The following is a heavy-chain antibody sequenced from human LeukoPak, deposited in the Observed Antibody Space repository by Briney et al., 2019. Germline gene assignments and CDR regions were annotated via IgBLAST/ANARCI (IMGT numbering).Heavy chain of an antibody. CDR2: IRAYNGNT. Sequence: AAVKVSSKASGYTFTIYGISWVRQAPGQGGEWMGWIRAYNGNTNYAQKLQGRVTMTTDTSTTTAYMKLSSLRSDDTAVYYCARDWSSSSDSSYDRYYHGLVVWGQGTTVTVSS. V-gene: IGHV1-18*01. CDR3: ARDWSSSSDSSYDRYYHGLVV. J-gene: IGHJ6*02. CDR1: GYTFTIYG. D-gene: IGHD6-6*01.